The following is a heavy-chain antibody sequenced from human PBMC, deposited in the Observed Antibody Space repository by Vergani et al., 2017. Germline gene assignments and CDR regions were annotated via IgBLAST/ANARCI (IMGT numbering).Heavy chain of an antibody. CDR1: NYTFSNTFYY. D-gene: IGHD2-15*01. CDR3: TGHWSVFAANNWFDP. J-gene: IGHJ5*02. CDR2: IYYSGST. Sequence: QVQLQESGPGLVKPSETLSLTCNVSNYTFSNTFYYWGWIRQTPGKGLEWIGSIYYSGSTYYNPSLDSRVTMAVDTFKNQFSLKLSTVTAADTADYYCTGHWSVFAANNWFDPWGQGTLVTVSS. V-gene: IGHV4-39*01.